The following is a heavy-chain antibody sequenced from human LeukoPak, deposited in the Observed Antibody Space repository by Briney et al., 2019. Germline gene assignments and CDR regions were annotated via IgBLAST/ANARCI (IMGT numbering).Heavy chain of an antibody. V-gene: IGHV4-34*01. J-gene: IGHJ4*02. CDR2: INHSGST. CDR1: GGSFSGYY. Sequence: SETLSLTCAVYGGSFSGYYWSWIRQPPGKGLEWIGEINHSGSTNYNPSLKSRVTISVDTSKNQFSLKLSSVTAADTAVYYCARSGGFGPDPPGPIAAAGYYFDYWGQGTLVTVSS. CDR3: ARSGGFGPDPPGPIAAAGYYFDY. D-gene: IGHD6-13*01.